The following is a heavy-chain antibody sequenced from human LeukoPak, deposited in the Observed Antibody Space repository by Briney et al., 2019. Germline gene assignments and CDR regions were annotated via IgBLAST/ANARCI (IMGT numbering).Heavy chain of an antibody. CDR1: GFTFSSYW. D-gene: IGHD6-13*01. CDR2: IYSGGNT. Sequence: PGGSLRLSCAASGFTFSSYWMSWVRQAPGKGLEWVSLIYSGGNTYYADSVKGRFTISRDNSKNTLYLQMNSLRAEDTAVYYCARRGSSNWLFDYWGQGTLVTVSS. V-gene: IGHV3-53*01. CDR3: ARRGSSNWLFDY. J-gene: IGHJ4*02.